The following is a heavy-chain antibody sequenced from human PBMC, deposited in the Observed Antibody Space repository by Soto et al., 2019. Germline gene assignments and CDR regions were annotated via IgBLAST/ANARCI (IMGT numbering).Heavy chain of an antibody. J-gene: IGHJ4*02. CDR2: VIPILGTA. V-gene: IGHV1-69*01. CDR1: GGSLRNSV. CDR3: ARVGHPGH. D-gene: IGHD3-16*01. Sequence: QVQLVQSGAEVKKPGSSVKVSCTASGGSLRNSVISWVRQAPAQRLEWMGGVIPILGTANYAQKFQGRVTMTADEDTSTAYMDLSRLSPDDTAVYYCARVGHPGHWGPGTLVIVSS.